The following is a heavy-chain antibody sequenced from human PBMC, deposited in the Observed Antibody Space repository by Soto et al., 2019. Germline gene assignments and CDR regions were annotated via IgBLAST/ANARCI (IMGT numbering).Heavy chain of an antibody. CDR1: GFSLSTSGVG. CDR3: AHIEGGELSYSTDY. J-gene: IGHJ4*02. V-gene: IGHV2-5*02. Sequence: QITLKESGPTLVKPTQTLTLTCTFSGFSLSTSGVGVGWIRQPPGKALEWLALIYWDDDKRYSPSLKSRLTNTKDTSKHQVVFTMTNMDSVDTGTYYCAHIEGGELSYSTDYWGQGTLVTVSS. CDR2: IYWDDDK. D-gene: IGHD3-16*02.